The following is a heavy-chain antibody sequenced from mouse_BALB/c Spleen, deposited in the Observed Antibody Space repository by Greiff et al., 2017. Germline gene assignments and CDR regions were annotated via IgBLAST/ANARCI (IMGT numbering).Heavy chain of an antibody. CDR1: GFTFSSYT. Sequence: VKLVESGGGLVKPGGSLKLSCAASGFTFSSYTMSWVRQSPGKGLEWLGVIWSGGSTDYNAAFISRLSISKDNSKSQVFFKMNSLQADDTAIYYCARKKPDLREAMDYWGQGTSVTVSS. V-gene: IGHV2-4-1*01. CDR3: ARKKPDLREAMDY. D-gene: IGHD1-1*01. CDR2: IWSGGST. J-gene: IGHJ4*01.